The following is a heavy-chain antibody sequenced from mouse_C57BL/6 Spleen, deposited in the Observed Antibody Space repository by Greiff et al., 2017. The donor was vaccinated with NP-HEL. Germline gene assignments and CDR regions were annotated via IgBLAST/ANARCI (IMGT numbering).Heavy chain of an antibody. CDR1: GFTFSDYG. V-gene: IGHV5-17*01. Sequence: EVQVVESGGGLVKPGGSLKLSCAASGFTFSDYGMHWVRQAPEKGLEWVAYISSGSSTIYYADTVKGRFTISRDNAKNTLFLQMTSLRSEDTAMYYCANYYGSSYEGMDYWGQGTSVTVSS. J-gene: IGHJ4*01. CDR2: ISSGSSTI. CDR3: ANYYGSSYEGMDY. D-gene: IGHD1-1*01.